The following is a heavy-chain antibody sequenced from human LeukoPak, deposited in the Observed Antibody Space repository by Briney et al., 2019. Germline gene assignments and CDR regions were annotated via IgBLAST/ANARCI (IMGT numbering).Heavy chain of an antibody. D-gene: IGHD2-2*01. CDR1: GFTFIYYS. V-gene: IGHV3-21*01. CDR2: ISGSSNYI. J-gene: IGHJ5*02. Sequence: SGGSLRLSCAASGFTFIYYSMNWVRQAPGKGLEWVSSISGSSNYIYYADSVKGRFTISRDNAKNSLYLQMNSLRAEDTAVYYCAARGYCSSTSCLPWGQGTLVTVSS. CDR3: AARGYCSSTSCLP.